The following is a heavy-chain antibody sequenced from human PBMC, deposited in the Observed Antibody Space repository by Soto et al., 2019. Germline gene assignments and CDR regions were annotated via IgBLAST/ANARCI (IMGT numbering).Heavy chain of an antibody. D-gene: IGHD6-6*01. Sequence: PWGSLRLSCAASGFTFTTFAMTWVRQAPGKGLEWVSVVTGSGDGARYADSVKGRFTISRDNSKNTVFLQMNSLRAEDTAVYYCARSSNDFSPRPDSYWGQGTLVTVSS. V-gene: IGHV3-23*01. J-gene: IGHJ4*02. CDR2: VTGSGDGA. CDR1: GFTFTTFA. CDR3: ARSSNDFSPRPDSY.